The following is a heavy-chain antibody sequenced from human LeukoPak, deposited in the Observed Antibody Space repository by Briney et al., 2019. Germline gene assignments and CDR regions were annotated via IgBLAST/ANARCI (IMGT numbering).Heavy chain of an antibody. CDR2: ISSGGSSI. D-gene: IGHD6-13*01. CDR3: ARRPAAGRCFDY. J-gene: IGHJ4*02. CDR1: GFTFSDYH. V-gene: IGHV3-11*01. Sequence: GRSLRLSCAVSGFTFSDYHMSWIRQAPGNGLEWVSYISSGGSSISHADSVKGRFTISRDNAENSLYLQMNSLRAEDTAVYYCARRPAAGRCFDYWGQGTLVTVSS.